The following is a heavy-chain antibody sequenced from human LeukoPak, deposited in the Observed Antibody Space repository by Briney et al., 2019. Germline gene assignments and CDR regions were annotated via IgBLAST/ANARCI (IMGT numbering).Heavy chain of an antibody. D-gene: IGHD3-10*01. CDR1: GGSFSGYY. V-gene: IGHV4-34*01. CDR3: ARGQTKFRYYYGSGSLRDASGWFDP. J-gene: IGHJ5*02. CDR2: INHSGST. Sequence: PSETLSLTCAVYGGSFSGYYWSWIRQPPGKGLEWIGEINHSGSTNYNPSLKSRVTISVDTSKNQFSLKLSSVTAADTAVYYCARGQTKFRYYYGSGSLRDASGWFDPWGQGTLVTVSS.